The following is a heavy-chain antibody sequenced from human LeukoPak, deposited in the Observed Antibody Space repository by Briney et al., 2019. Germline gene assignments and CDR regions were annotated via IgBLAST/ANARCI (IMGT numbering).Heavy chain of an antibody. V-gene: IGHV1-18*01. CDR2: ISAYNGNT. CDR1: GYTFSSYS. Sequence: ASVKVSCKASGYTFSSYSINWVRQAPAQGLEWMGWISAYNGNTNYAQKLQGRVTMTTDTSTSTAYMELRSLRSDDTAVYYCARDLPYYYDSSGYYYVLSQYYFDYWGQGTLVTVSS. CDR3: ARDLPYYYDSSGYYYVLSQYYFDY. D-gene: IGHD3-22*01. J-gene: IGHJ4*02.